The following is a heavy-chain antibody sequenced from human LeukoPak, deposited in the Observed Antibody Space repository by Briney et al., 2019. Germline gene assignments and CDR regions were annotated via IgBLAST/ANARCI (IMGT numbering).Heavy chain of an antibody. CDR3: ARDSTLLPPYFDY. J-gene: IGHJ4*02. CDR1: GFTFSSYW. V-gene: IGHV3-21*01. CDR2: ISSSSSYI. D-gene: IGHD1-1*01. Sequence: PGGSLRLSCVASGFTFSSYWMSWVRQAPGKGLEWVSSISSSSSYIYYADSVKGRFTISRDNAKNSLYLQMNSLRAEDTAVYYCARDSTLLPPYFDYWGQGTLVTVSS.